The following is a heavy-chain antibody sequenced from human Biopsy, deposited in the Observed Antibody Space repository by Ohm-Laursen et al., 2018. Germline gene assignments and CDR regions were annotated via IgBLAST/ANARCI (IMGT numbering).Heavy chain of an antibody. J-gene: IGHJ4*02. CDR2: IIAVSGLV. CDR3: ATPFPYYDSWGGFPPFDH. V-gene: IGHV1-69*17. D-gene: IGHD3-3*01. CDR1: GGTFSNYA. Sequence: SSVKVSCNASGGTFSNYAISWVRQAPGEGLEWMGGIIAVSGLVNYAPKFQGRVSITADKSTTTAYMELSNLKSEDTAVYYCATPFPYYDSWGGFPPFDHWGQGTLVAVSS.